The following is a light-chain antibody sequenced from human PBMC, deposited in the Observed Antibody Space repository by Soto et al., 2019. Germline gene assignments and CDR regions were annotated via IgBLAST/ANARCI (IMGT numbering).Light chain of an antibody. Sequence: DIVMTQSPLYLHVKPGEAASISCRSSQSVQNSDGYNRMDWYLQKPGRSPQPLIYLGSNRASGVPDRFSGSGSGTDFTLTISRVEAEDVGVYYCMQALQTPWTFGQGTKVDIK. CDR3: MQALQTPWT. CDR1: QSVQNSDGYNR. CDR2: LGS. J-gene: IGKJ1*01. V-gene: IGKV2-28*01.